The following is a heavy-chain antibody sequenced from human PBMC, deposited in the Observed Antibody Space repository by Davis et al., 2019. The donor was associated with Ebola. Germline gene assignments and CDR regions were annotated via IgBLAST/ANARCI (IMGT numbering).Heavy chain of an antibody. D-gene: IGHD2-2*02. CDR1: GFTFGDSA. V-gene: IGHV3-9*01. CDR3: AKGRTIPLALDF. Sequence: PGGSLRLSCAGSGFTFGDSAMHWVRHAPGKGLEWVSGISWNSDSIVYADSVKGRFTISRDNARNSLYLQMNSLRGEDTAFYYCAKGRTIPLALDFWGRGTLVTVSS. CDR2: ISWNSDSI. J-gene: IGHJ4*02.